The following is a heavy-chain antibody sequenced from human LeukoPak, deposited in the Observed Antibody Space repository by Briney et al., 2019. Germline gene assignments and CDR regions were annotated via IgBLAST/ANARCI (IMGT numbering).Heavy chain of an antibody. J-gene: IGHJ4*02. D-gene: IGHD5-12*01. CDR2: INPSGGST. CDR1: GYTFTSYY. CDR3: ARDMTPISGYSGYGIGPLFDY. Sequence: GASVKVSCKASGYTFTSYYMHWVRQAPGQGLEWMGIINPSGGSTSYAQKFQGRVTMTRDTSTSTVYMELSSLRSEDTAVYYCARDMTPISGYSGYGIGPLFDYWGQGTLVTVSS. V-gene: IGHV1-46*01.